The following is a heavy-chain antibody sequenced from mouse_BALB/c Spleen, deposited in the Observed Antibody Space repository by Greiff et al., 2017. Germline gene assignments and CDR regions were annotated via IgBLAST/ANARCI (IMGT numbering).Heavy chain of an antibody. Sequence: EVHLVESGGGLVQPGGSMKLSCVASGFTFSNYWMNWVRQSPEKGLEWVAEIRLKSNNYATHYAESVKGRFTISRDDSKSSVYLQMNNLRAEDTGIYYCTRLYDGYWYFDVWGAGTTVTVSS. CDR1: GFTFSNYW. V-gene: IGHV6-6*02. J-gene: IGHJ1*01. D-gene: IGHD2-3*01. CDR3: TRLYDGYWYFDV. CDR2: IRLKSNNYAT.